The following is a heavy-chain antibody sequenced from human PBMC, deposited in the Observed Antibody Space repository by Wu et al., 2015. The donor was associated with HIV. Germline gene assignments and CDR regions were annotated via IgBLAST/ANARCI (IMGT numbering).Heavy chain of an antibody. D-gene: IGHD3-3*01. V-gene: IGHV1-2*02. J-gene: IGHJ6*03. CDR1: GYTFSAHY. CDR3: ARDWQFQVTFGDFYMDI. Sequence: AQMVQSGTEVKKSGASLKISCMTAGYTFSAHYIHWVRQAPGQGLEWMGWINPATGDTKFVQTFQGRHAMTRDTSTDTVNLILASVKPNDTATYYCARDWQFQVTFGDFYMDIWGNGTTVIVS. CDR2: INPATGDT.